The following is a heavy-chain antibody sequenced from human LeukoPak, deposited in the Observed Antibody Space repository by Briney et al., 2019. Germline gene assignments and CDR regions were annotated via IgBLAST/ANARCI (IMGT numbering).Heavy chain of an antibody. Sequence: GGSLRLSCAASGFTFNAYWMTWVRQAPGKGLEWVANINLSGGEKYYVDSVRGRFTISRDNAKNSLYLQMNSLRAEDTAVYYCAKDLAPLTLYYFDYWGQGTLVTVSS. CDR1: GFTFNAYW. CDR2: INLSGGEK. CDR3: AKDLAPLTLYYFDY. V-gene: IGHV3-7*01. D-gene: IGHD3-9*01. J-gene: IGHJ4*02.